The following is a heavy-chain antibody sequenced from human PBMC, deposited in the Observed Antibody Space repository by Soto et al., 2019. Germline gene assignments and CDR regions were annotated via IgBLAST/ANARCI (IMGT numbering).Heavy chain of an antibody. CDR3: ERESRYCRGGSCYFLPGIDY. CDR1: GGTFSSYA. D-gene: IGHD2-15*01. Sequence: QVQLVQSGAEVKKPGSSVKVSCKASGGTFSSYAISWVRQAPGQGLEWMGGIIPIFGTANYAQKFQGRVTITADESTSTAYMDVSSLRSEDTAVYYCERESRYCRGGSCYFLPGIDYWGQGTLVTVSS. V-gene: IGHV1-69*12. CDR2: IIPIFGTA. J-gene: IGHJ4*02.